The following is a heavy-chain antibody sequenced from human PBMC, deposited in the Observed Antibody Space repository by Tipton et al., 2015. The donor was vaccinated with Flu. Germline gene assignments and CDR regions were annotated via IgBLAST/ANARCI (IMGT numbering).Heavy chain of an antibody. D-gene: IGHD2-15*01. Sequence: TLSLTCTVSGGSVNSDNNYWSWIRQPAGKGLEWIGRIHGSGGSNYNPSFRGRVTLSADTSKNQFSLNLRSVTAADTAVYYCARLYTTAGWYYGMDVWGQGTAVTVYS. CDR3: ARLYTTAGWYYGMDV. V-gene: IGHV4-61*02. CDR1: GGSVNSDNNY. CDR2: IHGSGGS. J-gene: IGHJ6*02.